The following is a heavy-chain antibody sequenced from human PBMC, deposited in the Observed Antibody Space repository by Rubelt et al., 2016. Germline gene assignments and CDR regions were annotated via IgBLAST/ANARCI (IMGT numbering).Heavy chain of an antibody. J-gene: IGHJ4*02. V-gene: IGHV4-39*01. CDR3: ARHSTVVTPPTDY. CDR2: IYYSGST. Sequence: QLQLQESGPGLVKPSETLSLTCTVSGGSISSSSYYWGWIRQPPGKGLEWIGSIYYSGSTYYNPSPKSRVTISVDTSKNQFSLKLSSVTAADTAVYYCARHSTVVTPPTDYWGQGTLVTVSS. CDR1: GGSISSSSYY. D-gene: IGHD4-23*01.